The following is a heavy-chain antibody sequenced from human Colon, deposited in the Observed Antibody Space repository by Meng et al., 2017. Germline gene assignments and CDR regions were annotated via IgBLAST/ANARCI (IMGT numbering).Heavy chain of an antibody. CDR2: IHHSGRT. Sequence: QGQLQGPGPGLVKPAGTLALTCTVSGASIIGLNWWTWVRQTPGKGLEWIGEIHHSGRTNSMPSLKSRVTLSLDKSKNQFSLSMTSVTAADTAVYYCARGTGDIRVGFDYWGQGTLVTVSS. CDR1: GASIIGLNW. D-gene: IGHD7-27*01. V-gene: IGHV4-4*02. CDR3: ARGTGDIRVGFDY. J-gene: IGHJ4*02.